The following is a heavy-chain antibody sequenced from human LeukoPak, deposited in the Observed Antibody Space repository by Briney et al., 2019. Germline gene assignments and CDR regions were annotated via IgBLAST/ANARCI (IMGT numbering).Heavy chain of an antibody. V-gene: IGHV4-34*10. CDR2: ISHSRTT. Sequence: SETLSLTCAVYGGSFSDYDWSWIRQPPGKGLEWIGEISHSRTTNCDPSLKSRISMSIDTSRSQFSLNLRSVTAADTAVYYCARYVPVRTGTTRASFDYWGLGTLVTVSS. D-gene: IGHD1-1*01. J-gene: IGHJ4*02. CDR3: ARYVPVRTGTTRASFDY. CDR1: GGSFSDYD.